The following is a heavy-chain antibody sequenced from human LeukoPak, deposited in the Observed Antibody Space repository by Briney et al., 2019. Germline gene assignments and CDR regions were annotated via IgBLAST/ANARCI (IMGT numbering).Heavy chain of an antibody. CDR1: GFTFSTYW. V-gene: IGHV3-74*03. CDR2: LSGDGSST. J-gene: IGHJ4*02. D-gene: IGHD4-17*01. CDR3: ARASTTVPNLLDN. Sequence: GWSLRLSCVASGFTFSTYWMHWVRQAPGKGVLWVSRLSGDGSSTAYADSLKGRFTISRDNAKHTLYLQMNSLRAEDTAVYFCARASTTVPNLLDNWGQGTLVTVSS.